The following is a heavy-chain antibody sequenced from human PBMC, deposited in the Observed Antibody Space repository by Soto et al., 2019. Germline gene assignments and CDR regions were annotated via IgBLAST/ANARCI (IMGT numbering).Heavy chain of an antibody. D-gene: IGHD2-15*01. J-gene: IGHJ4*02. CDR1: GGSISSSSYY. CDR3: ARHTPAISISDH. Sequence: QLQLQESGPGLVKPSETLSLTCTVSGGSISSSSYYWGWIPQPPGKGLEWIGNICYSGSTYYNPSLKSRVTISVDTSKNQFSLKLSSVTAADTAVYYCARHTPAISISDHWGQGTLVTVSS. CDR2: ICYSGST. V-gene: IGHV4-39*01.